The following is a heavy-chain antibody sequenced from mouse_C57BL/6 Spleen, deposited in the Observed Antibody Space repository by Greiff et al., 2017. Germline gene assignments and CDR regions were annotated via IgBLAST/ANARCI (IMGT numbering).Heavy chain of an antibody. CDR2: ISNGGGST. J-gene: IGHJ4*01. CDR1: GFTFSDYY. D-gene: IGHD3-2*02. Sequence: EVQGVESGGGLVQPGGSLKLSCAASGFTFSDYYMYWVRQTPEKRLEWVAYISNGGGSTYYPDTVKGRFTISRDNAKNTLYLQMSRLKSEDTAMYYCARRDSSGYRAMDYWGQGTSVTVSS. CDR3: ARRDSSGYRAMDY. V-gene: IGHV5-12*01.